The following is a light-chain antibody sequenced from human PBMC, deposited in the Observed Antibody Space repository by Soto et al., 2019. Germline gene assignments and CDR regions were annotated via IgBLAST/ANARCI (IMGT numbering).Light chain of an antibody. CDR1: SSDVGAYNY. Sequence: QSALTQPPSASGSPGQSVTISCTGTSSDVGAYNYVSWYQQLPGKAPKLIIYEVSKRPSGVPDRFSGSKSGNTASLTASGLQAEDEADYYYTSYAGTYSFLYVFETGTKVTVL. V-gene: IGLV2-8*01. J-gene: IGLJ1*01. CDR2: EVS. CDR3: TSYAGTYSFLYV.